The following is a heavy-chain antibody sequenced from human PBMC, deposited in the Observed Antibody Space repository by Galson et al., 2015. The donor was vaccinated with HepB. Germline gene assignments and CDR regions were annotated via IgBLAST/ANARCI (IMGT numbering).Heavy chain of an antibody. Sequence: SLRLSCAASGFSFSNAWMNWVRRVPGKGLEWVGHIKSKTYGGTADYAAPVKDRFTLSRDDSKNILYLHLDSLNTEDTGIYYCTTATMIRGEFPYYFYKYGMDVWGQGTAVTVSS. V-gene: IGHV3-15*07. CDR3: TTATMIRGEFPYYFYKYGMDV. D-gene: IGHD3-10*01. CDR2: IKSKTYGGTA. CDR1: GFSFSNAW. J-gene: IGHJ6*02.